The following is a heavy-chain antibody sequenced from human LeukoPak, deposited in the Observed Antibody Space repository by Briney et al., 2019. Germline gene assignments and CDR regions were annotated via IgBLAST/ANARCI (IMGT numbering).Heavy chain of an antibody. V-gene: IGHV3-7*03. D-gene: IGHD3-10*01. CDR3: AGHRDEYSGSYLAY. Sequence: GGSLRLSCAASGFTFSSYWMSWVRQAPGKGLEWVANIKQDGSEKYYVDSVKGRFTISRDNAKNSLYLQMNSLRAEDTAVYYCAGHRDEYSGSYLAYWGQGTLVTVSP. J-gene: IGHJ4*02. CDR2: IKQDGSEK. CDR1: GFTFSSYW.